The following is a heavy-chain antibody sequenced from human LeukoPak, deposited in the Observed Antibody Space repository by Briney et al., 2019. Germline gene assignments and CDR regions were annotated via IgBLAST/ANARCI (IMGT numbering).Heavy chain of an antibody. V-gene: IGHV3-43*01. Sequence: GGSLRLSCVASWLTFDDYSFHWVRQAPGKGLEWLSLISRDGRATYYADSVKGRFTISRDNSKNSLYLQMNSLRTEDTALYYCTKDRYCTTTFCPLDYWGQGTLVTVSS. CDR1: WLTFDDYS. J-gene: IGHJ4*02. D-gene: IGHD2-8*01. CDR2: ISRDGRAT. CDR3: TKDRYCTTTFCPLDY.